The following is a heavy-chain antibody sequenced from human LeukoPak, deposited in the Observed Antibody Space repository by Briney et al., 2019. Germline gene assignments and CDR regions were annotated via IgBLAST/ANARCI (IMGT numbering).Heavy chain of an antibody. V-gene: IGHV1-2*02. J-gene: IGHJ4*02. CDR2: INPNTGGT. CDR1: GYTFTGYY. CDR3: ARDGSADYLSAPSNTAMVPLDY. Sequence: ASVKVSCKASGYTFTGYYIHWVRPAPGQGLEWMAWINPNTGGTNYAQNFQGRVTLTRDTSIKTVYMDLSGLISDDTAVYYCARDGSADYLSAPSNTAMVPLDYWGQGTLVTVSS. D-gene: IGHD5-18*01.